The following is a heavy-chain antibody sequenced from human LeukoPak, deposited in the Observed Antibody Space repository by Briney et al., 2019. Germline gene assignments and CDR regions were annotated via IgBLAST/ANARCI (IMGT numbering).Heavy chain of an antibody. D-gene: IGHD2-21*02. J-gene: IGHJ2*01. CDR1: GFTVSSNY. CDR2: IYSGGGT. CDR3: ARDRGDNWYFDL. Sequence: GGSLRLSCAASGFTVSSNYMSWVRQAPGKGLEWVSVIYSGGGTYYADSVKGRFTISRDNSKNTLYLQMNSLRAEDTAVYYCARDRGDNWYFDLWGRGTLVTVSS. V-gene: IGHV3-66*02.